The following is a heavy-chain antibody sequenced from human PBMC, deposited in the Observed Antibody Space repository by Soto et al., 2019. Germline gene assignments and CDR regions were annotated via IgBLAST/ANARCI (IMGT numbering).Heavy chain of an antibody. V-gene: IGHV3-30*18. CDR3: AKDPTEWELLLGGAFDI. J-gene: IGHJ3*02. CDR1: GFTFSSYG. D-gene: IGHD1-26*01. Sequence: QVQLVESGGGVVQPGRSLRLSCAASGFTFSSYGMHWVRQAPGKGLEWVAVISYDGSNKYYADSVKDRFTISRDNSKNTLYLQMKSLRAEDTAGYYCAKDPTEWELLLGGAFDIWGQGTMVTVSS. CDR2: ISYDGSNK.